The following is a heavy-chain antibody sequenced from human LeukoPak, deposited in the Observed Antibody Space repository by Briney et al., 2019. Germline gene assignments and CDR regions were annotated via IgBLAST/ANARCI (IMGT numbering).Heavy chain of an antibody. CDR2: IYYSGST. J-gene: IGHJ4*02. CDR1: GGSISSGGYY. V-gene: IGHV4-31*03. CDR3: ARGNSSSWSFDY. D-gene: IGHD6-13*01. Sequence: MASETLSLTCTVSGGSISSGGYYWSWIRQHPGKGLEWIGYIYYSGSTYYNPSLKSRVTISVDTSKNQFSLKLSSVTAADTAVYCCARGNSSSWSFDYWGQGTLVTVSS.